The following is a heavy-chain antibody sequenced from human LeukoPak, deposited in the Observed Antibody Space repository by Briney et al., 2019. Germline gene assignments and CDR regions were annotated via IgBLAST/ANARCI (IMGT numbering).Heavy chain of an antibody. Sequence: PSETLSLTCTVSGGSISNYYWSWIRQPPGKGLEWIGSGSTYYNPSLKSRVTISVDTSKNQFSLKLSSVTAADTAVYFCASPRGDDSGGYYTWYFHHWGQGILVTVSS. CDR3: ASPRGDDSGGYYTWYFHH. V-gene: IGHV4-4*09. J-gene: IGHJ1*01. CDR2: GST. CDR1: GGSISNYY. D-gene: IGHD3-22*01.